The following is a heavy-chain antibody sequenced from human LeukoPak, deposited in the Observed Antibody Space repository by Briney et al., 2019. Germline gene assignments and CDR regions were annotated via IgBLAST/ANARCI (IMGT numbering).Heavy chain of an antibody. V-gene: IGHV4-30-4*08. J-gene: IGHJ4*02. CDR1: GGSISSGDYY. CDR2: IYYSGST. CDR3: ARFTMVRGVIPFDY. Sequence: SQTLSLTCTVSGGSISSGDYYWSWLRQPPGTGLEWVGYIYYSGSTYYNPSLKSRVTISVDTSKNQFSLKLSSVTAADTAVYYCARFTMVRGVIPFDYWGQGTLVTVSS. D-gene: IGHD3-10*01.